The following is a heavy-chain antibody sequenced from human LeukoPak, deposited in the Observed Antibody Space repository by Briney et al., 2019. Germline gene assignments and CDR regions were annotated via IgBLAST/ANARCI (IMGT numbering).Heavy chain of an antibody. CDR1: GFTFSDYY. CDR2: ISTSSTYT. Sequence: GGSLRLSCTASGFTFSDYYMSWIRQAPWKGLEWVSYISTSSTYTNYADSVKGRFTISRDNAKNSLFLQMNSLRAEDTAVYYCARAITTTAPFDYWGQGTLVTVSS. V-gene: IGHV3-11*06. CDR3: ARAITTTAPFDY. J-gene: IGHJ4*02. D-gene: IGHD1-1*01.